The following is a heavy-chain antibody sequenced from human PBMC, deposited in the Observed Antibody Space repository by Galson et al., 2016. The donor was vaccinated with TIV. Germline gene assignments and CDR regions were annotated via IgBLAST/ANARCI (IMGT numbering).Heavy chain of an antibody. Sequence: SLRLSCADTGFTFSHYPMHWVRQAPGKGLEWVAVISFDGSDTYYADSVKGRFTIPRDNSRYTLYLQMNSLRAQDTGVYYCAKEVKRRLHYWGQGALVTVSS. J-gene: IGHJ4*02. D-gene: IGHD1-1*01. CDR2: ISFDGSDT. CDR3: AKEVKRRLHY. CDR1: GFTFSHYP. V-gene: IGHV3-30-3*01.